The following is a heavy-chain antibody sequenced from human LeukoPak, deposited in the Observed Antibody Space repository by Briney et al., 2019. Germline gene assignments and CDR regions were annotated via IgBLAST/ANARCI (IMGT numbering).Heavy chain of an antibody. CDR2: ISSSGGTI. CDR1: GFTFINYE. J-gene: IGHJ3*02. CDR3: AKSQGYSYGYGAFDI. D-gene: IGHD5-18*01. Sequence: PGGSLRHSCAASGFTFINYEMNWVRQAPGKGLEWVSYISSSGGTIYYADSVKGRFTISRDNAKNSLYLQMNSLRAEDTALYYCAKSQGYSYGYGAFDIWGQGTMVTVSP. V-gene: IGHV3-48*03.